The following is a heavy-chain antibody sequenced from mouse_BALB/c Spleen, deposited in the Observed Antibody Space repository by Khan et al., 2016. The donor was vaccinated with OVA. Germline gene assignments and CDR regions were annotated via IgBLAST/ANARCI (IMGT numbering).Heavy chain of an antibody. Sequence: QIQLVQSGPELKKPGETVKISCKASGYTFTNYGMNWVKQSPGKTLKWMGWINTYTGEPTYADDFTGRFAFSLETSASTAYLQINNLQNEDTATYCCAKHTYFSYTMAHWGQGTSVTVSS. CDR1: GYTFTNYG. CDR2: INTYTGEP. CDR3: AKHTYFSYTMAH. V-gene: IGHV9-3-1*01. J-gene: IGHJ4*01. D-gene: IGHD2-10*01.